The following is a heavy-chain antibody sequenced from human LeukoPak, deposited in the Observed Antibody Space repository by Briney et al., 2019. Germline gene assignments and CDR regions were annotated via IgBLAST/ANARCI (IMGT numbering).Heavy chain of an antibody. D-gene: IGHD2-2*01. Sequence: GGSLRLSCEASEFTFSTFWMSWVRQAPGKGLEWVANIKQDGSEKYYVDSVKGRFTISRDNAKNLLFLHMDSLRAEDTAVYYCVRDTYCSSVSCPLFDYWGQGTLVTVSS. CDR2: IKQDGSEK. CDR3: VRDTYCSSVSCPLFDY. V-gene: IGHV3-7*01. J-gene: IGHJ4*02. CDR1: EFTFSTFW.